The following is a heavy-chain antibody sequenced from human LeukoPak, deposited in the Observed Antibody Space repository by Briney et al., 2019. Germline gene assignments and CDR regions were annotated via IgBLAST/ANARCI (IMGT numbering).Heavy chain of an antibody. V-gene: IGHV4-39*07. CDR3: ARVGATLLDY. J-gene: IGHJ4*02. D-gene: IGHD1-26*01. CDR2: IYYSGST. CDR1: GGSISSSSYY. Sequence: SETLSLTCTVSGGSISSSSYYWGWIRQPPGKGLEWIGSIYYSGSTYYNPSLKSRVTISVDTSKNQFSLKLSSVTAADTAVYYCARVGATLLDYWGQGTLVTVSS.